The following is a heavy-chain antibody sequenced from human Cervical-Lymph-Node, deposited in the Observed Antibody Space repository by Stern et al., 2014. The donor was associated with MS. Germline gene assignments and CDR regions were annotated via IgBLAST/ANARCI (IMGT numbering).Heavy chain of an antibody. CDR1: GYTFIDHD. CDR2: ITPYNGDT. D-gene: IGHD6-13*01. CDR3: ARVTGYISTWYYFNY. Sequence: VQLVESGAEVKKPGASVKVSCEASGYTFIDHDISWVRQAPGQQLEWMGRITPYNGDTNYAQKFQDRVTMTTDTSTSTVYMELRSLRSDDTAIYYCARVTGYISTWYYFNYWGQGTLVTVSS. V-gene: IGHV1-18*01. J-gene: IGHJ4*02.